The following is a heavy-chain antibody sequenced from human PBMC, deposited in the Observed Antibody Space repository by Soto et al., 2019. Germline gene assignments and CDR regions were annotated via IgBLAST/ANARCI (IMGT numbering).Heavy chain of an antibody. CDR3: ASRAAAGPY. J-gene: IGHJ4*02. Sequence: PSETLSLTCAVSGGSISSSNWWSWVRQPPGKGLEWIGEIYHSGSTNYNPSLKSRVTISIDESKNQFSLKLNSVTAADTAVYSCASRAAAGPYWGQGTLVTVSS. V-gene: IGHV4-4*02. CDR1: GGSISSSNW. CDR2: IYHSGST. D-gene: IGHD6-13*01.